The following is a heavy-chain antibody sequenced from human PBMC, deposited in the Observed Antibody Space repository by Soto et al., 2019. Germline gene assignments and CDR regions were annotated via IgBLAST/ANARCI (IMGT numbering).Heavy chain of an antibody. D-gene: IGHD4-4*01. Sequence: EVQLVESGGGLVQPGGSLRLSCAASGFTFNRYWMKWVRQAPGRGLEWMGNINQDGSEKHYVDSVKGRFTISRDNAKDSVYLQMNSLKAEDTAMYYCARGGYDYSNPFDYWSEGTLVTVSS. CDR3: ARGGYDYSNPFDY. CDR2: INQDGSEK. V-gene: IGHV3-7*04. J-gene: IGHJ4*02. CDR1: GFTFNRYW.